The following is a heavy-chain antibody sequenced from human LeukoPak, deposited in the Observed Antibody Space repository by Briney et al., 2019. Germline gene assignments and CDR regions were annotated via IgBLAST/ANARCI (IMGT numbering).Heavy chain of an antibody. CDR1: GYTFTTYY. CDR2: ISLNSGGT. D-gene: IGHD3-22*01. V-gene: IGHV1-2*02. Sequence: ASVKVSCKTSGYTFTTYYMHWVRQAPGQGLEWMGWISLNSGGTDYAQKFQGRVTMTRGTSISTAYMELSGLTSDDTAVYYCARKAYDSSGLGYWGQGTLVTVSS. CDR3: ARKAYDSSGLGY. J-gene: IGHJ4*02.